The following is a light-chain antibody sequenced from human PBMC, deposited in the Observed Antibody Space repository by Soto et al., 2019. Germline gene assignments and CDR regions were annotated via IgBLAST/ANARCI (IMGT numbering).Light chain of an antibody. V-gene: IGKV2-30*02. CDR1: QSLAHSDGNTY. CDR2: KVS. Sequence: DVELTQSPLSLPVTLGQPASISCRSSQSLAHSDGNTYLNWFQQRPGQSPRRLIYKVSNRDSGVPDKFSGSGSGPDFTLKISRVEADDVGVYYCMQGSHWPWGTFGQGTKLEIK. CDR3: MQGSHWPWGT. J-gene: IGKJ2*01.